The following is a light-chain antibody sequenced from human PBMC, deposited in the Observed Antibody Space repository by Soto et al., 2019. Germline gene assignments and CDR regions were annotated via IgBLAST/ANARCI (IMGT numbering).Light chain of an antibody. CDR3: QTWGTGIRV. Sequence: QTVVTQSPSASASLGASVKLTCTLSSGHSDYAIAWHQQQPGKGPRYLMKLKSDGSHSKGDGIPDRFSGSSSGAERYLTISSLQSEDEGDYYCQTWGTGIRVFGGGTKVTVL. CDR2: LKSDGSH. V-gene: IGLV4-69*01. CDR1: SGHSDYA. J-gene: IGLJ2*01.